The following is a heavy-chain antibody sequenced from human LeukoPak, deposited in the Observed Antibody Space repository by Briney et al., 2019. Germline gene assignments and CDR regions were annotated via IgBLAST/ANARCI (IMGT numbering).Heavy chain of an antibody. CDR1: GFTFSDYY. D-gene: IGHD4-23*01. Sequence: GGSLRLSCAASGFTFSDYYMSWIRQAPGKGLEWVSYIRGSSSYTNYADSVKGRFTISRDNAKNSLYLQMNSLRAEDTAVYYRARVVGYGGNPSAAYYFDYWGQGTLVTVSS. CDR2: IRGSSSYT. CDR3: ARVVGYGGNPSAAYYFDY. J-gene: IGHJ4*02. V-gene: IGHV3-11*06.